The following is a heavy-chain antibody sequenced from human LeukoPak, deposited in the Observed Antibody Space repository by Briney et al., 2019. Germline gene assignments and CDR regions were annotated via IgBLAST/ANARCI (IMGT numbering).Heavy chain of an antibody. Sequence: GASVKVSCKASGYTFTSYAIIWVRQAPGQGLEWMGWISGYNGNTKSSQSLQDRVIMTTDTSTRTAYMELRSLRPDDTAVYYCARDYSIRVAASSYGMDVWGQGTTVTVSS. D-gene: IGHD3-16*01. V-gene: IGHV1-18*01. J-gene: IGHJ6*02. CDR1: GYTFTSYA. CDR2: ISGYNGNT. CDR3: ARDYSIRVAASSYGMDV.